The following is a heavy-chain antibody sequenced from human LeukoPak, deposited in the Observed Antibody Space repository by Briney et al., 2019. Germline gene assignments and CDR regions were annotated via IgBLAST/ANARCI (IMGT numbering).Heavy chain of an antibody. D-gene: IGHD3-16*02. V-gene: IGHV3-74*01. CDR1: GFTFSNYW. CDR2: INSDGSTT. J-gene: IGHJ3*02. Sequence: QPGGSLRLSCAASGFTFSNYWMHWVRQAPGKGLVWVSRINSDGSTTTYADCVKGRFTISRDNPKNTLYLQMNSLRVEDTAVYYCARGRLGELSSNPDAFDIWGQGTMVTVSS. CDR3: ARGRLGELSSNPDAFDI.